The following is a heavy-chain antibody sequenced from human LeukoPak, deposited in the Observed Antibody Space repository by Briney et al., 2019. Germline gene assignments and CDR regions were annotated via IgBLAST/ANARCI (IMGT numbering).Heavy chain of an antibody. D-gene: IGHD3-16*01. V-gene: IGHV3-53*01. J-gene: IGHJ4*02. Sequence: GGSLRLSCAASGFTVSSNYMSWVRQAPGRGLEWVSLIYSGGSTYYADSVKGRLTISRDNSKNTLYLQINSLRAEDAAVYYCARAFWGWELDYWGQGTLVTVSS. CDR2: IYSGGST. CDR3: ARAFWGWELDY. CDR1: GFTVSSNY.